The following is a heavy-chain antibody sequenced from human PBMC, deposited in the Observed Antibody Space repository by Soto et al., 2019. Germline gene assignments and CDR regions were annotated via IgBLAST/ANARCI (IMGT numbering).Heavy chain of an antibody. Sequence: GALRLSCAASGFTFSSYAMSWVRQAPGKGLEWVSAISGSGGSTYYADSVKGRFTISRDNSKNTLYLQMNSLRAEDTAVYYCAKSYYCSGGSCYWYFDYWGQGTLVTVSS. V-gene: IGHV3-23*01. CDR2: ISGSGGST. CDR1: GFTFSSYA. CDR3: AKSYYCSGGSCYWYFDY. D-gene: IGHD2-15*01. J-gene: IGHJ4*02.